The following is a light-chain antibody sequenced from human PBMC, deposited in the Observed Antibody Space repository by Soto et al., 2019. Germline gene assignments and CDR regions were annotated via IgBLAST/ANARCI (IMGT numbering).Light chain of an antibody. CDR1: SSNIGDNF. V-gene: IGLV1-51*01. Sequence: QSALTQPPSVSAAPGQRVTISCSGTSSNIGDNFVSWYQQFPGTAPKLLIYDNVHRPSGIPDRFSGSKSGTSATLGITGLQTGDEADYYCGTWDSSLSAVVFGGGTKVTVL. CDR2: DNV. CDR3: GTWDSSLSAVV. J-gene: IGLJ2*01.